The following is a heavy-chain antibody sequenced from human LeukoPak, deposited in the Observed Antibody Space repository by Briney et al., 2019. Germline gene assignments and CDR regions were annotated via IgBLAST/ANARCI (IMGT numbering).Heavy chain of an antibody. Sequence: ASVKVSCKASGGTFSSYAISWVRQAPGQGLEWMGGIIPIFGTANYAQKFQGRVTITADKSTSTAYMELSSLRSEDTAVYYCARGSMDIVATIQHHFNWFDPWGQGTLVTVSS. V-gene: IGHV1-69*06. J-gene: IGHJ5*02. CDR2: IIPIFGTA. CDR3: ARGSMDIVATIQHHFNWFDP. CDR1: GGTFSSYA. D-gene: IGHD5-12*01.